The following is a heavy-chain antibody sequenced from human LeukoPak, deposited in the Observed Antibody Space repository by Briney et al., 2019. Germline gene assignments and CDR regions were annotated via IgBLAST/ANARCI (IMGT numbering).Heavy chain of an antibody. J-gene: IGHJ2*01. V-gene: IGHV4-34*01. CDR2: INHSGST. Sequence: SETLSLTCAVYGGSFSGFYWSWIRQPPGKGLEWIGEINHSGSTNYNPSLKSRVTISVDTSKNQFSLKLSSVTAADTAVYYCARHQGVVDLWGRGSLVTVSS. CDR3: ARHQGVVDL. D-gene: IGHD3-3*01. CDR1: GGSFSGFY.